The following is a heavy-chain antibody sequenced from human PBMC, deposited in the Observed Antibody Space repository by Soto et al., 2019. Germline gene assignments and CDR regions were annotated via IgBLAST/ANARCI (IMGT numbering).Heavy chain of an antibody. CDR2: IYPGDSDT. Sequence: HGESLKISCKGSGYSFTSYWIGWVRQMPGKGLEWMGIIYPGDSDTRYSPSFQGQVTISADKSISTAYLQWSSLKASDTAMYYCARQISAVAGSNWFDPWGQGTLVTVSS. J-gene: IGHJ5*02. D-gene: IGHD6-19*01. V-gene: IGHV5-51*01. CDR3: ARQISAVAGSNWFDP. CDR1: GYSFTSYW.